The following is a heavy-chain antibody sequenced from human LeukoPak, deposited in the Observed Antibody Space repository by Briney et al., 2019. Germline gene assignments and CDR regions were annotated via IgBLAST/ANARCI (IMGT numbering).Heavy chain of an antibody. CDR2: ISGSGGST. CDR1: GFTFSSYG. CDR3: AKKGGYDYDY. D-gene: IGHD5-12*01. V-gene: IGHV3-23*01. J-gene: IGHJ4*02. Sequence: GGTLRLSCAASGFTFSSYGMSWVRQAPGKGLEWVSAISGSGGSTYYADSAKGRFTISRDNSKNTLYLQMNSLRAEDTAVYYCAKKGGYDYDYWGQGTLVTVSS.